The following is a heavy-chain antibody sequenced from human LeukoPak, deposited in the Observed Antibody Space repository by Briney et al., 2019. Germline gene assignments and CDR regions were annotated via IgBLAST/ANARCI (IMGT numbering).Heavy chain of an antibody. V-gene: IGHV4-30-2*01. Sequence: SETLSLTCAVSGGSISSGGYSWNWIRQPPGKGLEWIGYIYHSGSTYYEPSLKSRVTISVDRSKNQFSLKLSSVTAADTAVYYCAREQAGYYGSRGPFDYWGQGTLVTVSS. CDR3: AREQAGYYGSRGPFDY. CDR2: IYHSGST. D-gene: IGHD3-22*01. CDR1: GGSISSGGYS. J-gene: IGHJ4*02.